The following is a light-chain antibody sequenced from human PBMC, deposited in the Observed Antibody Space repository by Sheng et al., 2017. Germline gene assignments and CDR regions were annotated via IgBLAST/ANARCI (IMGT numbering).Light chain of an antibody. Sequence: SYELTQPPSVSVSPGQTATITCSGDKLGNKYVCWYQQKPGRSPVLVIYQDNKRPSGIPERFSGSNSGNTATLTISGTQTMDEADYYCHVWDDNRAIFGGGTKLTVL. CDR1: KLGNKY. V-gene: IGLV3-1*01. CDR3: HVWDDNRAI. J-gene: IGLJ2*01. CDR2: QDN.